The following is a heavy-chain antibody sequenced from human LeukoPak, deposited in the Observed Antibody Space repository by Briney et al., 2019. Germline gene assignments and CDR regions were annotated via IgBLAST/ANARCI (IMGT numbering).Heavy chain of an antibody. CDR2: IYPGESVT. V-gene: IGHV5-51*01. CDR1: GSRFTSYW. D-gene: IGHD2-15*01. CDR3: TRSGYCSGGSCYSGGVDYYYGMDV. Sequence: GESLQISCKGAGSRFTSYWIGWVRQVHGKGLEWMGIIYPGESVTRYNPSFQGQVTISADKSISTAYLQWSSLKASDTAMYYCTRSGYCSGGSCYSGGVDYYYGMDVWGQGTTVSVSS. J-gene: IGHJ6*02.